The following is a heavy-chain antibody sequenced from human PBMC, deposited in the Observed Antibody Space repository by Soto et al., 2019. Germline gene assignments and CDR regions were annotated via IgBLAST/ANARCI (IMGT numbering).Heavy chain of an antibody. Sequence: QVQLVQSGAEVKKPGASVKVSCKASGYTFTSYGISWVRQAPGQGLEWMGWISADNGNTNYAQKLQGRVTMTPDTSTSTAYMELRSLRSDDTAVYYCAREGISVFTAAAGMRWFDPWGQGTLVTVSS. CDR1: GYTFTSYG. CDR3: AREGISVFTAAAGMRWFDP. V-gene: IGHV1-18*01. CDR2: ISADNGNT. D-gene: IGHD6-13*01. J-gene: IGHJ5*02.